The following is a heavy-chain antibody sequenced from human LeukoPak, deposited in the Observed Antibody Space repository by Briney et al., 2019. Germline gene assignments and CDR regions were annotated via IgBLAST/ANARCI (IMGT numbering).Heavy chain of an antibody. CDR2: IYYSGST. V-gene: IGHV4-59*01. D-gene: IGHD5-24*01. CDR1: GGSISSYY. Sequence: SETLSLTCAVYGGSISSYYWSWIRQPPGKGLEWIGYIYYSGSTNYNPSLKSRVTISVDTSKNQFSLKLSSVTAADTAVYYCARDVRLQLDYWGQGTLVTVSS. CDR3: ARDVRLQLDY. J-gene: IGHJ4*02.